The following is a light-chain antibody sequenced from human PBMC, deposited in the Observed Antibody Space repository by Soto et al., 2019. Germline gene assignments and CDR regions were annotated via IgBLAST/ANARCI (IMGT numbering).Light chain of an antibody. Sequence: QSALTQPPSASGSPGQSVTISCTGTSSDVGGYNYVSWYQQYPGKVPKLMVYEVNKRPSGVPDRFSGSKSGNTASLTVSGLQDEYEADYYCTSYAGGNNVFGTGTKVTVL. CDR2: EVN. J-gene: IGLJ1*01. CDR3: TSYAGGNNV. CDR1: SSDVGGYNY. V-gene: IGLV2-8*01.